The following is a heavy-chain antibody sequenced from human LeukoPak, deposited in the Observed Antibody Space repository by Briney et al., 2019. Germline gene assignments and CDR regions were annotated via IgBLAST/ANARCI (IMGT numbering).Heavy chain of an antibody. Sequence: ETLSLTCTSSGGSLRTYYGSWVLQTPGKGQEWIWYIYFSGSTNYIPSLKSRVTISVDTSKNQFSLKLSSVTAADTAVYYCARADNWNDVPFEYWGQGTLVTVSS. D-gene: IGHD1-1*01. CDR1: GGSLRTYY. J-gene: IGHJ4*02. CDR3: ARADNWNDVPFEY. CDR2: IYFSGST. V-gene: IGHV4-59*08.